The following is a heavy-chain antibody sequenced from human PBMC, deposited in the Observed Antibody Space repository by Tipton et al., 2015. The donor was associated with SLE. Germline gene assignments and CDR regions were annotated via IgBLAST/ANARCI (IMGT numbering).Heavy chain of an antibody. D-gene: IGHD1-26*01. J-gene: IGHJ6*02. CDR1: GGSMSSSGYS. CDR3: ARRGSYSGYYYYGMDV. Sequence: TLSLTCSVSGGSMSSSGYSWSWIRQPPGKGLEWIGSIYHSGSTYYNPSLKSRVTISVDTSKNQFSLKLSSVTAADTAVYYCARRGSYSGYYYYGMDVWGQGTTVTVSS. CDR2: IYHSGST. V-gene: IGHV4-39*07.